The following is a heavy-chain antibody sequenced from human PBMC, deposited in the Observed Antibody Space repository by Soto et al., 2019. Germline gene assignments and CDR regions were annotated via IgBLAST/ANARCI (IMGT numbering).Heavy chain of an antibody. J-gene: IGHJ4*02. V-gene: IGHV1-3*05. D-gene: IGHD2-21*01. Sequence: QVQLVQSGAEEKKPGASVKVSCKASGYTFTSYARHWVRQAPGQRLEWLGWINAGNGNTKYSQKFQGRVTSTRDTYASTAYMELSSLRSADTAVYYCARGGEPSAYWGQGTLVTVSS. CDR2: INAGNGNT. CDR1: GYTFTSYA. CDR3: ARGGEPSAY.